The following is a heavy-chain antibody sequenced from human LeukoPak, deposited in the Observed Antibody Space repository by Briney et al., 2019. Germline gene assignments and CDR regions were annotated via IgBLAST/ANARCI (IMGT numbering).Heavy chain of an antibody. CDR3: ARVQYSGSYHYFDY. J-gene: IGHJ4*02. CDR1: GFTSSSYE. CDR2: ISSSGSTI. V-gene: IGHV3-48*03. Sequence: GGSLRLSCAASGFTSSSYEMNWVRQAPGKGLEWVPYISSSGSTIYYADSVKGRFTISRDNAKNSLYLQMNSLRAEDTAVYYCARVQYSGSYHYFDYWGQGTLVTVSS. D-gene: IGHD1-26*01.